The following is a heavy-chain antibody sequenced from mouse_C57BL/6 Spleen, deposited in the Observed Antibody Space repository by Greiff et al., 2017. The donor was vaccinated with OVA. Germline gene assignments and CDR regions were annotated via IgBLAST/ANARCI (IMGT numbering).Heavy chain of an antibody. CDR2: ISNLAYSI. CDR3: ARQGRDYYAMDY. D-gene: IGHD3-3*01. V-gene: IGHV5-15*01. J-gene: IGHJ4*01. CDR1: GFTFSDYG. Sequence: EVKVEESGGGLVQPGGSLKLSCAASGFTFSDYGMAWVRQAPRKGPEWVAFISNLAYSIYYADTVTGRFTISRENAKNTLYLEMSSLRSEDTAMYYCARQGRDYYAMDYWGQGTSVTVSS.